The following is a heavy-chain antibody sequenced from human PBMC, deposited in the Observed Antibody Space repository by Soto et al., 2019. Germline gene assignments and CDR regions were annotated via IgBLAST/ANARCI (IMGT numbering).Heavy chain of an antibody. D-gene: IGHD1-1*01. CDR2: INHSGIT. J-gene: IGHJ6*02. V-gene: IGHV4-34*01. CDR3: ARRVGTMDV. Sequence: PXGTLSLRCAVYGGSFSDYYGSWIRQPPGKGLEWIGEINHSGITNYNPSLKSRVTMSVDTSKNQFSLKLSSVTAADTAVYYCARRVGTMDVWGQGTTVTVSS. CDR1: GGSFSDYY.